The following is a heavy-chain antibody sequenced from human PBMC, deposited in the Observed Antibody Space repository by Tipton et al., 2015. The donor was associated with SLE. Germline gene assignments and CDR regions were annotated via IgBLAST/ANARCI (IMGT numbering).Heavy chain of an antibody. J-gene: IGHJ4*02. CDR3: AIITIFGVVIMDY. Sequence: QLVQSGAEVKKPGASVKVSCKASGYTFTSYYMHWVRQAPGQGLECMGIINPSGGSTSYAQKFQGRVTMTRDTSTSTVYMELSSLRSEDTAVYYCAIITIFGVVIMDYWGQGTLVTVSS. CDR1: GYTFTSYY. V-gene: IGHV1-46*03. D-gene: IGHD3-3*01. CDR2: INPSGGST.